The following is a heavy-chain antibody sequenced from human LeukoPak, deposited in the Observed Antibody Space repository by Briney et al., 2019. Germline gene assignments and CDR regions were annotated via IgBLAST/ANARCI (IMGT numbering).Heavy chain of an antibody. D-gene: IGHD2-15*01. Sequence: GGSLRLSCAASGFTFSSYAMHWVRQAPGKGLEWVAVISYDGSNKFYADSVKGRFTFSRDNSKNTLYLQMNSLRAEETAVYYCAKAPVTTCSGAYCYPFDYWSQGTLVTVSS. V-gene: IGHV3-30*04. CDR1: GFTFSSYA. CDR3: AKAPVTTCSGAYCYPFDY. CDR2: ISYDGSNK. J-gene: IGHJ4*02.